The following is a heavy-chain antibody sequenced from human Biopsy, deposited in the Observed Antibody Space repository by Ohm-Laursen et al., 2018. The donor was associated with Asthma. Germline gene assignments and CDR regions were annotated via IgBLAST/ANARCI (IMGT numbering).Heavy chain of an antibody. D-gene: IGHD3-22*01. CDR3: AKVRSDWVITESFDY. CDR1: GFKFDEYT. V-gene: IGHV3-9*01. CDR2: ISWNSATI. J-gene: IGHJ4*02. Sequence: SLRLSCAASGFKFDEYTMHWVRHAPGKGLEWVSGISWNSATIGYADSVEGRFTISRDNAKNSVFLHMDSLRPEDTAFYYCAKVRSDWVITESFDYWGQGVLDTVSS.